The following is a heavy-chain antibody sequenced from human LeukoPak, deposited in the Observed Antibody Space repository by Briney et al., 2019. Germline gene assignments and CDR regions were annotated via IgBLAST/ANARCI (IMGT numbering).Heavy chain of an antibody. V-gene: IGHV4-34*01. D-gene: IGHD3-9*01. CDR1: GGSFSGYY. CDR2: INHSGST. Sequence: SETLSLTCAVYGGSFSGYYWSWIRQPPGKGLEWIGEINHSGSTNYNPSLKSRVTISVDTSKNQFSLKLSSVIAADTAVYYCARGPTTGYWGQGTLVTVSS. CDR3: ARGPTTGY. J-gene: IGHJ4*02.